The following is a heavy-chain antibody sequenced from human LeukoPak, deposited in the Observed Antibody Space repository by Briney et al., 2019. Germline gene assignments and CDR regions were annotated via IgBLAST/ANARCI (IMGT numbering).Heavy chain of an antibody. CDR1: GFTFYDYA. D-gene: IGHD3-3*01. Sequence: PARSLRLSCAASGFTFYDYAMHCVRQAPGKGREWGSCIGGNSGNIGYAASVKGRFTISRDNAKTSLYLQMNSLRAEDTALYYCAKAPLAIFGVVYFDYWGQGTLVTVSS. J-gene: IGHJ4*02. CDR2: IGGNSGNI. CDR3: AKAPLAIFGVVYFDY. V-gene: IGHV3-9*01.